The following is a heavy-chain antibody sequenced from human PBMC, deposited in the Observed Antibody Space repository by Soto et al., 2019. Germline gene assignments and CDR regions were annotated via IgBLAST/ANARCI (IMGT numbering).Heavy chain of an antibody. V-gene: IGHV1-18*01. CDR2: ISAYNGNT. Sequence: GASVKVSCKASGYTFTSYGISWVRQAPGQGLEWMGWISAYNGNTNYAQKLQGRVTMTTDTSTSTAYMELRSLRSDDTAVYYCARNLAAAGPRSWFDPWGQGTLVTVSS. D-gene: IGHD6-13*01. CDR1: GYTFTSYG. CDR3: ARNLAAAGPRSWFDP. J-gene: IGHJ5*02.